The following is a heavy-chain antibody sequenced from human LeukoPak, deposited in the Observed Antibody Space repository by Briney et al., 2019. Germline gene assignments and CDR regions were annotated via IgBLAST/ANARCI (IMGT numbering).Heavy chain of an antibody. D-gene: IGHD1-26*01. V-gene: IGHV3-23*01. CDR2: ITSGFTP. Sequence: GGSLRLSCAASGFTFSSYAMSWFRQAPGKGLEWVSGITSGFTPHYADSVKGWFTISRDNSKNTFHLQMNSLRAEDTAVYYCAKDYSDSRVGDVFFEYGGKGTLVTVSS. CDR3: AKDYSDSRVGDVFFEY. CDR1: GFTFSSYA. J-gene: IGHJ4*02.